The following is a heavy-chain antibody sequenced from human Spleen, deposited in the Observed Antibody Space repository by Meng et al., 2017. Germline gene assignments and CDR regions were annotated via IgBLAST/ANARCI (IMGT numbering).Heavy chain of an antibody. CDR1: GGSISSSNYY. D-gene: IGHD4-23*01. CDR2: IYYSGST. Sequence: LQFQGSRPGQWKPSEPLSLTSTVSGGSISSSNYYWGLIRQPPEKGLEWIGSIYYSGSTYYHPSLKSRVTISVDTSKNHFSLKLISVTAADTAVYYCARDEYAGNFWFDPWGQGTLVTVSS. CDR3: ARDEYAGNFWFDP. V-gene: IGHV4-39*07. J-gene: IGHJ5*02.